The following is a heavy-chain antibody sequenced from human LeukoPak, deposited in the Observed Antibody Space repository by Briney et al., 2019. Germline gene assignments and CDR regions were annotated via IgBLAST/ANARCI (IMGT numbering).Heavy chain of an antibody. CDR1: GGSISSYY. Sequence: SETLSLTCTVSGGSISSYYWSWIRQPPGKGLEWIGHIYGSGSTNYNPSLKSRVTLSVDTSKNQFSLKLSSVTAADAPVYYCAREGTSGTHLNWFDPWGQGTLVTVSS. CDR2: IYGSGST. CDR3: AREGTSGTHLNWFDP. V-gene: IGHV4-59*01. J-gene: IGHJ5*02. D-gene: IGHD1-1*01.